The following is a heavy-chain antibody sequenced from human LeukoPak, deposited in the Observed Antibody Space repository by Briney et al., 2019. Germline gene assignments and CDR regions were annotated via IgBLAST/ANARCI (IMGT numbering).Heavy chain of an antibody. CDR1: GVTFNNYA. CDR2: ISGRGGGT. J-gene: IGHJ4*02. V-gene: IGHV3-23*01. Sequence: GGSLRLSCAASGVTFNNYAMNWVRQAPGEGLEWVSSISGRGGGTYYADSVKGRFTISRDNSRNTLYLQMNSLRAEDTAVYSCAKSEGYNYGYPLDYWGQGTLVTVSS. D-gene: IGHD5-18*01. CDR3: AKSEGYNYGYPLDY.